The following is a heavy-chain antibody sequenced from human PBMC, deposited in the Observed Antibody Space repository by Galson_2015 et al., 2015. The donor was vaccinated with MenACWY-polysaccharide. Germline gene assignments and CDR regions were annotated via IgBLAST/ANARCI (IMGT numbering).Heavy chain of an antibody. V-gene: IGHV3-43*01. D-gene: IGHD2-2*01. J-gene: IGHJ6*03. CDR3: AKDTCSSTSCPLYYYYYYMDV. Sequence: SLRLSCAASGFTFDDYTMHWVRQAPGKGLEWVSLISWDGGSTYYADSVKGRLTISRDNSKNSLYLQMNSLRTEDTALYYCAKDTCSSTSCPLYYYYYYMDVWGKGTTVTVSS. CDR1: GFTFDDYT. CDR2: ISWDGGST.